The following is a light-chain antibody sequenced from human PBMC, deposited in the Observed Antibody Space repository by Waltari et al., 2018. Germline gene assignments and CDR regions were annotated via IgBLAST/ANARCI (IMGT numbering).Light chain of an antibody. V-gene: IGKV2-29*03. CDR2: EVS. Sequence: DIVMTQTPLSLSVTPGQPASISCKSSQSLLHSDGKTYLYWYLQKPGQAPQLLIYEVSSWFSGVPDRCSGGVSGIDFTLKISRVEAEDVGVYYCMQGIHRPYTFGQGTKLEI. CDR1: QSLLHSDGKTY. CDR3: MQGIHRPYT. J-gene: IGKJ2*01.